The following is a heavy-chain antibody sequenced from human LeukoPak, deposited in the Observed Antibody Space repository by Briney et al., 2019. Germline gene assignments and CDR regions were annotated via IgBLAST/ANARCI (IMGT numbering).Heavy chain of an antibody. J-gene: IGHJ3*02. CDR3: ARAPHKTAFDI. Sequence: SETLSLTCTVSGGSISSSSYYWGWIRQPPGKGLEWIGSIYYSGSTYYNPSLKSRVTISVDTSKNQFSLKLSSVTAADTAVYYCARAPHKTAFDIWGQGTMVTVSS. CDR1: GGSISSSSYY. CDR2: IYYSGST. V-gene: IGHV4-39*07.